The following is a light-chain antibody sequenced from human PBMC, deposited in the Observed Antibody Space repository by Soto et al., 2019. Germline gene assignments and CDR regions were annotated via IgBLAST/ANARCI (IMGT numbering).Light chain of an antibody. CDR1: QSISTY. Sequence: DIQMTQSPSSLSASVGDRVTITCRASQSISTYLNWYQQKPGRAPKLLIFAASSLQSGVPSRFIASGSWRDFTLTISSLQPEDFATYYCQQNYSTPYTFGQGTKLEIK. V-gene: IGKV1-39*01. CDR3: QQNYSTPYT. CDR2: AAS. J-gene: IGKJ2*01.